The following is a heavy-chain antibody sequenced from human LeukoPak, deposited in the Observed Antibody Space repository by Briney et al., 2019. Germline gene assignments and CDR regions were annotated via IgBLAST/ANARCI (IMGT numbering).Heavy chain of an antibody. V-gene: IGHV4-34*01. D-gene: IGHD3-9*01. CDR3: ARGRNYDILTGYYDFDY. CDR1: GGSFSGYY. J-gene: IGHJ4*02. CDR2: INHSGST. Sequence: SETLSLTCAVYGGSFSGYYWSWIRQPPGKGLEWSGEINHSGSTNYNPSLKSRVTISVDTSKNQFSLKLSSVTAADTAVYYCARGRNYDILTGYYDFDYWGQGTLVTVSS.